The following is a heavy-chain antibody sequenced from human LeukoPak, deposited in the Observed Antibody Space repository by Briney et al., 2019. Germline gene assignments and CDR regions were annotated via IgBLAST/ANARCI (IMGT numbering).Heavy chain of an antibody. Sequence: SETLSLTCTVSGGSISSYYWSWIRQPPGKGVEWIGYIHYSGSTNYNPSLKSRVTISVDTSKNQFSLKLSSVTAADTAVYYCARDSRTDYYPEEIDYWGQGTLVTVSS. CDR2: IHYSGST. CDR1: GGSISSYY. V-gene: IGHV4-59*12. CDR3: ARDSRTDYYPEEIDY. D-gene: IGHD3-10*01. J-gene: IGHJ4*02.